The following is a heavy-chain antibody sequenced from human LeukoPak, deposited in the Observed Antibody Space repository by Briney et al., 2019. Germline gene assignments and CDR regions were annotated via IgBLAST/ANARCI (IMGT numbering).Heavy chain of an antibody. J-gene: IGHJ4*02. CDR1: GFTFNTYW. D-gene: IGHD3-10*01. V-gene: IGHV3-7*01. Sequence: GGSLRLSCAASGFTFNTYWMTWVRQAPGKGLEWVANIKQDGSEKYYVDSVKGRFTISRDNAKNSLYLQMNSLRAEDTAVYYCARDIGYFDYWGQGTLVTVSS. CDR2: IKQDGSEK. CDR3: ARDIGYFDY.